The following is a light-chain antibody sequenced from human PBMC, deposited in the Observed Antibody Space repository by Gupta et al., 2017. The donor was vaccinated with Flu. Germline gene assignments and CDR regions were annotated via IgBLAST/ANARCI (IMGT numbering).Light chain of an antibody. J-gene: IGLJ3*02. Sequence: GQSITISCTGTSSDGGGYNYVSWNQQHPGKAPKLMIYEVSNRPSGVSNRFSGSKSGNTASLTISGLQAEDEADYYCSSYTSQRVFGGGTKLTVL. CDR3: SSYTSQRV. V-gene: IGLV2-14*01. CDR2: EVS. CDR1: SSDGGGYNY.